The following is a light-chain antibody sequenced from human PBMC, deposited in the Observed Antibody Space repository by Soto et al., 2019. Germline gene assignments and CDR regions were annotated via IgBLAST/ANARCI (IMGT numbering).Light chain of an antibody. CDR2: DAS. V-gene: IGKV3-11*01. Sequence: EIVLTQSPATLSLSPGERATLSCRASQSVSSYLAWYQQKPGQAPRLLIYDASNRATGIPARFSGSGSGTDFTLTISSLEPEDFAVYYCQQRSNWPPYTFXQGTKADIK. CDR1: QSVSSY. J-gene: IGKJ2*01. CDR3: QQRSNWPPYT.